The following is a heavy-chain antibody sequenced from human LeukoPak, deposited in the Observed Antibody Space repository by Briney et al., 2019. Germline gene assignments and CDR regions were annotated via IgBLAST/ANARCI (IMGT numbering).Heavy chain of an antibody. CDR2: RDGGSI. V-gene: IGHV3-20*04. Sequence: GESLRLSCVASGFTFDDYGMSWVRQAPGKGLEWVSGRDGGSIGYADSVKGRFTISRDNAKNSLYLQINSLRAEDTAVYYCARTEYCSPTSCKYASFWGQGTMVTVSS. CDR3: ARTEYCSPTSCKYASF. CDR1: GFTFDDYG. J-gene: IGHJ3*01. D-gene: IGHD2-2*01.